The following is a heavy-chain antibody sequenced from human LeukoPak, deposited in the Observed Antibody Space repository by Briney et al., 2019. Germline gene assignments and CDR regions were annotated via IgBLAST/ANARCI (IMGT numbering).Heavy chain of an antibody. V-gene: IGHV1-2*02. D-gene: IGHD6-13*01. CDR2: INPNSGGT. Sequence: ASVKVSCKASGYTFTGYYVHWVRQAPGQGLEWMGWINPNSGGTNYAQKLQDRVTMTTDTSTSTAYMELRSLRSDDTAMYYCAREGIRIAAAGTIDYWGQGTLVTVSS. CDR1: GYTFTGYY. CDR3: AREGIRIAAAGTIDY. J-gene: IGHJ4*02.